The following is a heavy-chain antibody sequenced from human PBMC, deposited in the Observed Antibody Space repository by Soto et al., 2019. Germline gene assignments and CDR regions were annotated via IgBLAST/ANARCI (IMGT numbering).Heavy chain of an antibody. V-gene: IGHV1-69*02. CDR1: GGTFSSYT. Sequence: QVQLVQSGAEVKKPGSSVKVSCKASGGTFSSYTISWVRQAPGQGLEWMGRIIPILGIANYAQKFQGRVTITADKSTSTAYMELSSLRSEDTAVYYCATTPLLGTHVPDYWGQGTLVTVSS. D-gene: IGHD7-27*01. CDR3: ATTPLLGTHVPDY. CDR2: IIPILGIA. J-gene: IGHJ4*02.